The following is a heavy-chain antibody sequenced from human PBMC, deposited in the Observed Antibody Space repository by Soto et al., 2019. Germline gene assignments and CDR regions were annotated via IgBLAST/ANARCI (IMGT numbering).Heavy chain of an antibody. V-gene: IGHV3-15*01. CDR1: GFTLSNAW. CDR2: IKSAAYGGAI. CDR3: TTTKSGLEPPTNDF. J-gene: IGHJ4*02. D-gene: IGHD1-1*01. Sequence: EVQLVESGGGLVKPGWSLRLSCEGSGFTLSNAWMSWVRRAPGKGLEWVGRIKSAAYGGAIDYAAPVKGRFTISRDDSKNTLFLQMNNLRAEDTAEYSCTTTKSGLEPPTNDFWGQGTPVIVSS.